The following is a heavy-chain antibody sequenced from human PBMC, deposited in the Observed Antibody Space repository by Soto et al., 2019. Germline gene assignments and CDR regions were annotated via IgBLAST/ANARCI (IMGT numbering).Heavy chain of an antibody. CDR3: ARDPEDYYGSGSYYNAFDY. D-gene: IGHD3-10*01. J-gene: IGHJ4*02. Sequence: GGSLRLSCAASGFTFSDYYMSWIRQAPGKGLEWVSYISGSGSTIYYADSVKGRFTISRDNAKNSLYLQMNSLRAEDTAVYYCARDPEDYYGSGSYYNAFDYWGQGTLVTVSS. CDR2: ISGSGSTI. V-gene: IGHV3-11*01. CDR1: GFTFSDYY.